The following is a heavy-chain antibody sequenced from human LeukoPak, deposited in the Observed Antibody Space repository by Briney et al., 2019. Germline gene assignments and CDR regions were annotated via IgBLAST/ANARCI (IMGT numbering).Heavy chain of an antibody. V-gene: IGHV1-46*01. CDR3: ARDQRYQLPFDY. Sequence: ASVKVSCKASGYTFTSYYVHWVRQAPGQGLEWMGMINPSTSSTSYAQKFQGRVTMTRDTSTSTVYMELSSPRSEDTAVYYCARDQRYQLPFDYWGRGTLVTVSS. CDR1: GYTFTSYY. J-gene: IGHJ4*02. CDR2: INPSTSST. D-gene: IGHD2-2*01.